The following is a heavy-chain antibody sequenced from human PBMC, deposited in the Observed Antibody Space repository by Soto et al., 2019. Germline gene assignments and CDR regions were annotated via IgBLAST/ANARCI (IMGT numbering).Heavy chain of an antibody. J-gene: IGHJ5*02. D-gene: IGHD3-22*01. Sequence: SETLSLTCTVSGDSISTYYWSWIRQPPGKGLEWIAYIYYTGNTYYNPSPKSRVTISMDTSKNQFSLKLSSVTAADTAVYYCARYYYDSSGYYYGWFDPWGQGTLVTVSS. V-gene: IGHV4-59*01. CDR1: GDSISTYY. CDR2: IYYTGNT. CDR3: ARYYYDSSGYYYGWFDP.